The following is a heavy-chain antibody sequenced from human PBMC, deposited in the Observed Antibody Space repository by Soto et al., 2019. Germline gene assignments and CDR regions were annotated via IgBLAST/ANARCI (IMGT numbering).Heavy chain of an antibody. CDR3: ARDDKDDGDYLVFAGMDV. Sequence: GGSLRLSCAASGFTFSSYAMHWVRQAPGKGLEWVAVISYDGSNKYYADSVKGRFTISRDNSKNTLYLQMNSLRAEDTAVYYCARDDKDDGDYLVFAGMDVWGQGTTVTVSS. CDR2: ISYDGSNK. D-gene: IGHD4-17*01. V-gene: IGHV3-30-3*01. J-gene: IGHJ6*02. CDR1: GFTFSSYA.